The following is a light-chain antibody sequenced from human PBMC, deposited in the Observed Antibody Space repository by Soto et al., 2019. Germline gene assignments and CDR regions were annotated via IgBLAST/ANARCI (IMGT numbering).Light chain of an antibody. CDR3: QQSYSTPVT. CDR2: AAS. V-gene: IGKV1-39*01. Sequence: DIQMTQSPSSLSASVGDRVTITCRASQSISSYLNWYQQKPGKAPKLLIYAASSLQSGVPSRFSGSGSGTDFTFTISSLQPEDFATYYCQQSYSTPVTFGQGTKVDIK. CDR1: QSISSY. J-gene: IGKJ1*01.